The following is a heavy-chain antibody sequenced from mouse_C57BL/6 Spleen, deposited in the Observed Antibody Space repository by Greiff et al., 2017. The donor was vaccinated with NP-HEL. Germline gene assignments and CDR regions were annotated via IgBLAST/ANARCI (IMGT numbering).Heavy chain of an antibody. Sequence: DVKLVESGGGLVKPGGSLKPSCAASGFTFSDYGMHWVRQAPEKGLEWVAYISSGSSTIYYADTVKGRFTISRDNAKNTLFLQMTSLRSEDTAMYYCARAYDYAYWGQGTSVTVSS. D-gene: IGHD2-4*01. J-gene: IGHJ4*01. CDR1: GFTFSDYG. CDR2: ISSGSSTI. V-gene: IGHV5-17*01. CDR3: ARAYDYAY.